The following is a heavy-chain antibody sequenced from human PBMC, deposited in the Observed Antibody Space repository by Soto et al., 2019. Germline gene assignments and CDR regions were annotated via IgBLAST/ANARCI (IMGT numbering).Heavy chain of an antibody. Sequence: EVQLVESGGGLVQPGGSLRLSCAASGFTFSDHYMDWVRQASGKGLEWVGRIRNKANSYTAEYAASVKGRFTISRDDSTTSLYLQMNSLKIEGTSLYYCVSDGTGYQLDCWGQGTVVTVSS. CDR1: GFTFSDHY. J-gene: IGHJ4*02. D-gene: IGHD3-9*01. CDR2: IRNKANSYTA. V-gene: IGHV3-72*01. CDR3: VSDGTGYQLDC.